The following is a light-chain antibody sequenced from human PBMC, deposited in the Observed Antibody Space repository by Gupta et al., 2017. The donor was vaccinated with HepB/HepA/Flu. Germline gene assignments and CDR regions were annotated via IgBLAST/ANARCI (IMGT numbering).Light chain of an antibody. Sequence: DIQMTQYPSSLSASVGERVTLSCQAGQDIRSNLNWYHQRPGKAPKLLIYGASTLETGVPSRFSGTGSGTSFTLIISSLQSEDFGTFFCQQFENLPYTFGQGTNLEI. V-gene: IGKV1-33*01. J-gene: IGKJ2*01. CDR3: QQFENLPYT. CDR2: GAS. CDR1: QDIRSN.